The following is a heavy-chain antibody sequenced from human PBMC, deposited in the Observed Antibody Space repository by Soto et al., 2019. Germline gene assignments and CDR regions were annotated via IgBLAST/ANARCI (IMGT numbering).Heavy chain of an antibody. CDR2: IYPGDSDT. CDR3: ARRHIAARLRFDI. D-gene: IGHD6-6*01. CDR1: GYSFTSYC. V-gene: IGHV5-51*01. Sequence: GESLKISCNGSGYSFTSYCIGLVLQMPGKGLEWIGIIYPGDSDTRYSPSFQGQVTISADKSISTAYLQWSSLKASDTAMYYCARRHIAARLRFDIWGQGTMVTVSS. J-gene: IGHJ3*02.